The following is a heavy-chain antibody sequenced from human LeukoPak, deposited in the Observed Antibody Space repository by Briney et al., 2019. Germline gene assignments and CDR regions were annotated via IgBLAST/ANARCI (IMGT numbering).Heavy chain of an antibody. CDR3: ARGGYCGSGSYSGR. CDR2: ISTSGSTI. J-gene: IGHJ4*02. CDR1: GFTFSDYY. Sequence: GGSLRLSCAASGFTFSDYYMSWVRQAPGKGLEWVSYISTSGSTIYYADCVKGRFTISRDNAKNSLYLQLNSLRAEDTAVYYCARGGYCGSGSYSGRWGQGTLVTVSS. D-gene: IGHD3-10*01. V-gene: IGHV3-11*04.